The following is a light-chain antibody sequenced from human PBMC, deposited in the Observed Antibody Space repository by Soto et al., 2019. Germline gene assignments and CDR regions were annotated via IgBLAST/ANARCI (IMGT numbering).Light chain of an antibody. CDR3: QQYGSSPRIT. J-gene: IGKJ3*01. CDR1: QSFSSSY. CDR2: AAS. V-gene: IGKV3-20*01. Sequence: EIVLTQSPGTLSLSPGERATLSCRASQSFSSSYLAWYQQKPGQAPRLLIYAASSRATGIPDRFSGSVSGTDFPLTISRLEPEDFAVYYCQQYGSSPRITFGPGTKVDIK.